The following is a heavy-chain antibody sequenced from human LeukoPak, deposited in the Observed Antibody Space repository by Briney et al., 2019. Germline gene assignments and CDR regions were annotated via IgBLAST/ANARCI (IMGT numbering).Heavy chain of an antibody. CDR1: GGSFSGYY. D-gene: IGHD3-10*01. CDR2: INHSGST. J-gene: IGHJ5*02. CDR3: ARGGIWFGETLNWFDP. V-gene: IGHV4-34*01. Sequence: SETLSLTCAVYGGSFSGYYWSWIRQPPGKGLEWIGEINHSGSTNYNPSLKSRVTISVDTSKNQFSLKLSSVTAADTAVYYCARGGIWFGETLNWFDPWGQGTLVTVSS.